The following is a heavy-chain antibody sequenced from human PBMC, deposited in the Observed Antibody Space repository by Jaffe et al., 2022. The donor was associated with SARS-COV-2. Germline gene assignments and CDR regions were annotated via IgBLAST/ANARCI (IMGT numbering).Heavy chain of an antibody. D-gene: IGHD1-7*01. CDR3: AKDIEGTNADLGSRYPGYYGMDV. V-gene: IGHV3-43*01. J-gene: IGHJ6*02. CDR1: GFTFDDYT. Sequence: EVQLVESGGVVVQPGGSLRLSCAASGFTFDDYTMHWVRQAPGKGLEWVSLISWDGGSTYYADSVKGRFTISRDNSKNSLYLQMNSLRTEDTALYYCAKDIEGTNADLGSRYPGYYGMDVWGQGTTVTVSS. CDR2: ISWDGGST.